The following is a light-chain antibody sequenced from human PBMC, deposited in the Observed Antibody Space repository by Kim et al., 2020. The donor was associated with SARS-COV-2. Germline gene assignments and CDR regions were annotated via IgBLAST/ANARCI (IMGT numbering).Light chain of an antibody. CDR3: QQRNNWPPAVT. Sequence: PGEGAILSGRASQSIGISLGWYQHKPGQAPRLLIYDAAIRAAGIPDRFSGGGSGTDFTLTVGSLEPEDFAVYYCQQRNNWPPAVTFGGGTKVDIK. CDR2: DAA. CDR1: QSIGIS. J-gene: IGKJ4*01. V-gene: IGKV3-11*01.